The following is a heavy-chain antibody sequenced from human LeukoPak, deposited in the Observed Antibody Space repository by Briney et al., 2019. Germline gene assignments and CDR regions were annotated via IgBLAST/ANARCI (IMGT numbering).Heavy chain of an antibody. CDR1: GFTFINTW. J-gene: IGHJ4*02. D-gene: IGHD3-10*01. Sequence: GGSLRLSCAASGFTFINTWMNWVRQAPGKGLEWVGRVKSKADGGTADYAAPVKGRFTISRDDSKNTLYLQMNSLKAEDTAMYFCTKAAFYYTSGSLDYWGQGTLVTVSS. V-gene: IGHV3-15*07. CDR3: TKAAFYYTSGSLDY. CDR2: VKSKADGGTA.